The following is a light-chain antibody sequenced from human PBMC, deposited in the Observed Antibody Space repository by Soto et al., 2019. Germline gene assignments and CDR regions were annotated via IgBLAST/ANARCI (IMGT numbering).Light chain of an antibody. J-gene: IGLJ1*01. V-gene: IGLV2-14*01. CDR2: GVK. Sequence: QSVLTQPASVSGSRGQSITISCTGSGRDIGAYDYVSWYQQHPGKAPKLLIYGVKNRPSGVSYRFSASKSAFTASLTISGLQAEDEAHYYCSSYTTSYFYVFGPGTKVTVL. CDR3: SSYTTSYFYV. CDR1: GRDIGAYDY.